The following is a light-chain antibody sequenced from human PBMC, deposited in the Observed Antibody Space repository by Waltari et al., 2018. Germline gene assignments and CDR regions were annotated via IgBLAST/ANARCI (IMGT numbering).Light chain of an antibody. V-gene: IGLV2-14*03. CDR1: SSDVGGYNY. Sequence: QSALTQPASVSGSPGQSIAISCTGTSSDVGGYNYVSWYQQHPGKAPKLMIYDVSNRPSGVSNRFSGSNSGNTASPTISGLQAEDEADYYCSSYTSSSSVVFGGGTKLTVL. CDR2: DVS. J-gene: IGLJ2*01. CDR3: SSYTSSSSVV.